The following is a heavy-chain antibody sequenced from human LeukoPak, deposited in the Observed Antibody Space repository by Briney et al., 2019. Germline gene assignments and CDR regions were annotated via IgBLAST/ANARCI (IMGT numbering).Heavy chain of an antibody. CDR3: APNCSGGSCLTH. CDR2: IYYSGST. J-gene: IGHJ4*02. CDR1: GGSISSSSYC. Sequence: SETLSLTCTVSGGSISSSSYCWGWIRQPPGKGLEWIGSIYYSGSTYYNPSLKSRVTISVDTSKNQFSLKLSSVTAADTAVYYCAPNCSGGSCLTHWGQGTLVTVSS. V-gene: IGHV4-39*01. D-gene: IGHD2-15*01.